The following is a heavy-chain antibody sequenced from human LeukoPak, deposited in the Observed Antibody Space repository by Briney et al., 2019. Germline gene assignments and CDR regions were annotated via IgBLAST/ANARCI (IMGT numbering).Heavy chain of an antibody. CDR2: IYNSGST. CDR3: ARVRDWGSSRGFDP. D-gene: IGHD3-16*01. Sequence: SETLSLTCTVSGGSISSSSYYWGWIRQPPGKGLEWIGSIYNSGSTYYNPSLKSRVIISVDTSKNQFSLKLRSVTAADTAVYYCARVRDWGSSRGFDPWGQGTLVTVS. J-gene: IGHJ5*02. CDR1: GGSISSSSYY. V-gene: IGHV4-39*07.